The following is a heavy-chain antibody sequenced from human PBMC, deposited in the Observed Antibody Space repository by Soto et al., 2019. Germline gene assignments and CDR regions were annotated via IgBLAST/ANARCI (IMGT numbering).Heavy chain of an antibody. CDR3: ARRGGSSSGYYYYAMDV. V-gene: IGHV4-31*03. J-gene: IGHJ6*02. D-gene: IGHD6-6*01. CDR1: SDSMNSGGYY. Sequence: PSETLSLTCSVSSDSMNSGGYYWSWIRHHPGKGLEWIGYIYSNGDTYYNPSLKSRVTISVDTSKNQFSLNLTSVTAADTAVYYCARRGGSSSGYYYYAMDVWGQGTTVTVSS. CDR2: IYSNGDT.